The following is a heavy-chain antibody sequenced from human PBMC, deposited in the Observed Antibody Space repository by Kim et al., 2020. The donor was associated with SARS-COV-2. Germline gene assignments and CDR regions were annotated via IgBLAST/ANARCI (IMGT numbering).Heavy chain of an antibody. CDR3: AKDTGYCTNGVCNWYFDL. CDR2: ISYDGSNK. D-gene: IGHD2-8*01. Sequence: GGSLRLSCAASRFTFSSYGMHWVRQAPGKGLEWVAVISYDGSNKYYADSVKGRFTISRDNSKNTLYLQMNSLRAEDTAVYYCAKDTGYCTNGVCNWYFDLWGRGTLVTVSS. V-gene: IGHV3-30*18. CDR1: RFTFSSYG. J-gene: IGHJ2*01.